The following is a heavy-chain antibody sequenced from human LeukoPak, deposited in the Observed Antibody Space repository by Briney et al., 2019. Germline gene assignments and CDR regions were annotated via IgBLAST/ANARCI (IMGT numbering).Heavy chain of an antibody. CDR2: IGTAGDT. CDR1: GFTFSSYD. Sequence: GGSQRLSCAASGFTFSSYDMHWVRQATGKGLEWVSAIGTAGDTYYPGSVKGRFTISRENAKNSLYLQMNSLRAEDTAVYYCARVGYSSGWTGGPNDYWGQGTLVTVSS. J-gene: IGHJ4*02. CDR3: ARVGYSSGWTGGPNDY. V-gene: IGHV3-13*01. D-gene: IGHD6-19*01.